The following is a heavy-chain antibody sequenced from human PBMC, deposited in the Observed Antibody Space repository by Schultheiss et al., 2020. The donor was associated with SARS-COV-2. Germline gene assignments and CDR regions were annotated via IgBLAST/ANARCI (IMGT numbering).Heavy chain of an antibody. D-gene: IGHD3-16*01. CDR1: GFTFSSYG. J-gene: IGHJ6*02. CDR2: IWYDGSNK. CDR3: ARDSLGEDV. V-gene: IGHV3-33*01. Sequence: GESLKISCAASGFTFSSYGMHWVRQAPGKGLEWVAVIWYDGSNKYYADSVKGRFTISRDNSKNTLYLQMNSLRAEDTAVYYCARDSLGEDVWDQGTTVTVSS.